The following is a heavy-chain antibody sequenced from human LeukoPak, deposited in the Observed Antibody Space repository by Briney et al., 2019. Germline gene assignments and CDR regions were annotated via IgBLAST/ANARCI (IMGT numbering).Heavy chain of an antibody. CDR2: IYYSGST. Sequence: SETLSLTCTVSGGSISSSSYYWGWIRQPPGKGLEWIGSIYYSGSTDYNPSLKSRVTISVDTSKNQFSLNLSSVTAADTAVYYCARQLVRVVISDFDHWGQGTLVTVSS. J-gene: IGHJ4*02. CDR3: ARQLVRVVISDFDH. CDR1: GGSISSSSYY. V-gene: IGHV4-39*01. D-gene: IGHD3-10*01.